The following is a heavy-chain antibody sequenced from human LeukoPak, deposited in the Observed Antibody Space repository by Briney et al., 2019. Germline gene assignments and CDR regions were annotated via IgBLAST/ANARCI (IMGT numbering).Heavy chain of an antibody. J-gene: IGHJ4*02. CDR3: ARGLVVPAAMAFGY. CDR1: GYTFTSYD. D-gene: IGHD2-2*01. CDR2: MNPNSGNT. Sequence: ASVKVSCKASGYTFTSYDINWVRQATGQGLERMGWMNPNSGNTGYAQKFQGRVTMTRNTSISTAYMELSSLRSEDTAVYYCARGLVVPAAMAFGYWGQGTLVTVSS. V-gene: IGHV1-8*01.